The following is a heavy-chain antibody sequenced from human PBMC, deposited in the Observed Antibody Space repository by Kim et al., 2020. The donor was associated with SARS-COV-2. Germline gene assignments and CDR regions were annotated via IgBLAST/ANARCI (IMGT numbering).Heavy chain of an antibody. D-gene: IGHD3-3*01. V-gene: IGHV5-10-1*01. CDR1: GYSFTSYW. CDR2: IDPSDSYT. J-gene: IGHJ5*02. CDR3: ARLGAGVVITSNWFDP. Sequence: GESLKISCKGSGYSFTSYWISWVRQMPGKGLEWMGRIDPSDSYTNYSPSFQGHVTISADKSISTAYLQWSSLKASDTAMYYCARLGAGVVITSNWFDPWGQGTLAT.